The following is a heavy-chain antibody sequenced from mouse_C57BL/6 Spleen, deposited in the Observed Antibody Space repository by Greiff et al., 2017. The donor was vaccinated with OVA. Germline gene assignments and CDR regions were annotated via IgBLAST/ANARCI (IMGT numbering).Heavy chain of an antibody. J-gene: IGHJ1*03. Sequence: EVQVVESGGDLVKPGGSLKLSCAASGFTFSSYGMSWVRQTPDKRLEWVATISSGGSYTYYPDSVKGRFTISRDNAKNTLYLQMSSLKSEDTAMYYCARHGIPYYYGSSPYWYFDVWGTGTTVTVSS. CDR3: ARHGIPYYYGSSPYWYFDV. D-gene: IGHD1-1*01. CDR1: GFTFSSYG. V-gene: IGHV5-6*01. CDR2: ISSGGSYT.